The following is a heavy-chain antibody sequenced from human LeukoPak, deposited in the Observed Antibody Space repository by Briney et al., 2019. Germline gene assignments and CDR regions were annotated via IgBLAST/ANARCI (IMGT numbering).Heavy chain of an antibody. CDR1: GGSFSGYY. CDR3: AIQHYYDSSGYYSPIDY. Sequence: SETLSLTCAVYGGSFSGYYWSWIRQPPGKGLEWIGEINHSGSTNYNPSLKSRVTISVDTSKNQFSLKLSSVTAADTAVYYCAIQHYYDSSGYYSPIDYWGQGTLVTVSS. J-gene: IGHJ4*02. V-gene: IGHV4-34*01. D-gene: IGHD3-22*01. CDR2: INHSGST.